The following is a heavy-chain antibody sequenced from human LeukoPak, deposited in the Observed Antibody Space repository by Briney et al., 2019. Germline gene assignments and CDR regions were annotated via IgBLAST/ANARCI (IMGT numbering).Heavy chain of an antibody. Sequence: SETLSLTCTVSVGSLSSYYWSWIRQPPGKGLEWIGYIYYSGSTNYNPSHKSRVTISVDTSKNQFSLKLSSVTAADTAVYYCARSHAYYFDCWGQGTLVTVSS. J-gene: IGHJ4*02. CDR2: IYYSGST. V-gene: IGHV4-59*08. CDR3: ARSHAYYFDC. CDR1: VGSLSSYY.